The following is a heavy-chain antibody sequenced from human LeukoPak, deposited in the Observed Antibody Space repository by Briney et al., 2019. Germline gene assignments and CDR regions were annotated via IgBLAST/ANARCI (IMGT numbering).Heavy chain of an antibody. CDR3: ARLPFRGVIITRTPDYYYGMDV. CDR2: INPNSGGT. J-gene: IGHJ6*02. Sequence: ASVKVSCKASGYTFTGYYMHWVRQAPGQGLEWMGWINPNSGGTNYAQKFQGRVTMTRDTSISTAYMELSRLRYDDTAVYYCARLPFRGVIITRTPDYYYGMDVWGQGTTVTVSS. V-gene: IGHV1-2*02. D-gene: IGHD3-10*01. CDR1: GYTFTGYY.